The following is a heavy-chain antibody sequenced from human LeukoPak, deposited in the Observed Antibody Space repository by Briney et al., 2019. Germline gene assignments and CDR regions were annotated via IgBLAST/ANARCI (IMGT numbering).Heavy chain of an antibody. V-gene: IGHV3-7*05. D-gene: IGHD6-6*01. CDR3: ARDPYSSTWSYGMDV. CDR1: GFTFSSYW. CDR2: IKQDGSEE. J-gene: IGHJ6*02. Sequence: GGSLRLSCAASGFTFSSYWMSWVRQAPGKGLEWMANIKQDGSEEVYVDSVKGRFTISRDNAKNSLFLQMNTLRAEDTAVYYCARDPYSSTWSYGMDVSGQGTTVTVSS.